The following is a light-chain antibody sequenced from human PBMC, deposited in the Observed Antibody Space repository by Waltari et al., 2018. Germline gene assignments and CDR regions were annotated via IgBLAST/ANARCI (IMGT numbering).Light chain of an antibody. CDR3: QVWDANTDPGV. Sequence: SYVLTQPPSMSVAPGETARLTCGGNNIESKSVHWYRQRPGQAPVLVISYDSDRPSGSPDRLSGSNSGNTATLTISRVEAGDEADYYCQVWDANTDPGVFGTGTEVTVL. CDR1: NIESKS. J-gene: IGLJ1*01. V-gene: IGLV3-21*01. CDR2: YDS.